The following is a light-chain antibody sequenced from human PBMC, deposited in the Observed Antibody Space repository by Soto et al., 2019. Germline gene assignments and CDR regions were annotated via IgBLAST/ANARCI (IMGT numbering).Light chain of an antibody. Sequence: QLTQSPSSLSASVGDRVTITCRASQGISSNLAWYQQKPGRAPKLLIFGASTLQSGVPSRFSGSGSGTHFTLTISSLQPEDFATYFCQKLDAYPPWTFGQGTKVDIK. J-gene: IGKJ1*01. CDR3: QKLDAYPPWT. CDR2: GAS. V-gene: IGKV1-9*01. CDR1: QGISSN.